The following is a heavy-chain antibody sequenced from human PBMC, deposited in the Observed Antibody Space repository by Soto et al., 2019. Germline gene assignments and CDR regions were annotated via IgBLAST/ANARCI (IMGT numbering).Heavy chain of an antibody. CDR1: GFSFSSYA. D-gene: IGHD3-3*01. V-gene: IGHV3-23*01. CDR2: ISGRGGSI. CDR3: AKGSSYNDFWSGPGDFDY. J-gene: IGHJ4*02. Sequence: VSVRLSCAASGFSFSSYAMSWVRQAPGKGLEWVSGISGRGGSIYYAGSVKGRLSISRDNSKNTLFLQMSSLRAEDTAVYFCAKGSSYNDFWSGPGDFDYWGQGTLVTVSS.